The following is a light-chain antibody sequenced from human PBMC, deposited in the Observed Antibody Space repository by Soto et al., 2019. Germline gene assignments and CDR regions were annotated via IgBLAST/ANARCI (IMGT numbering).Light chain of an antibody. CDR1: QSVSSN. CDR3: QQYENYWT. CDR2: GAS. V-gene: IGKV3-15*01. J-gene: IGKJ1*01. Sequence: EIVMTQSPATLSVSPGERATLSCRASQSVSSNLAWYQQKPGQAPRLLIYGASTRATGIPARFSGSGSGTEFTLTISSLQSEDFAVYYCQQYENYWTFGQGTKVDI.